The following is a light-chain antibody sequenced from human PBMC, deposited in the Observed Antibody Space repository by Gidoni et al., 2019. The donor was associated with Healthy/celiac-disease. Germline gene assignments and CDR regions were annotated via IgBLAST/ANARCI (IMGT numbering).Light chain of an antibody. Sequence: EIVMTETPLALSVNLGQPASISCKSSQSLLQSDGRTYLYWYLQQPGQSPKLLIYEVSSRFSGVPDRFSGSGSGTDFTLKISRVAAEDVGVYYCMQGIHLPHPSIIFGQGTRLEI. CDR3: MQGIHLPHPSII. J-gene: IGKJ5*01. CDR2: EVS. V-gene: IGKV2-29*02. CDR1: QSLLQSDGRTY.